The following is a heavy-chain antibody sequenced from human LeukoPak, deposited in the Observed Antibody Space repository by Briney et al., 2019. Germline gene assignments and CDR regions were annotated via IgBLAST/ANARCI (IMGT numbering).Heavy chain of an antibody. CDR2: IYPGDSDT. J-gene: IGHJ4*02. CDR3: AKVAVGAFDY. Sequence: GESLKIACKGSGYSFTNYWLGWVRQMPGKGLEWMGIIYPGDSDTRYSPSFQGHVTISVDKSISTAYLQWSSLKASDTAMYYCAKVAVGAFDYWGQGTLVTVSP. V-gene: IGHV5-51*01. CDR1: GYSFTNYW. D-gene: IGHD6-19*01.